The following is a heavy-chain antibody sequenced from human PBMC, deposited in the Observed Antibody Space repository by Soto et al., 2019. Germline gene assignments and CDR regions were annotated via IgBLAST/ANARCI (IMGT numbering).Heavy chain of an antibody. Sequence: QMHLVQSGAEVKRTGSSVKISCKASGYTFTYVYLHWVRQAPGQSLEWMGCITPYNGNTRYAQKFQDRVTITRDGSLTVFLELSSLRSEDTAIYYCARSCYYGSDTYTDYGVVVWGQGTTVTVSS. J-gene: IGHJ6*02. V-gene: IGHV1-45*02. CDR1: GYTFTYVY. CDR2: ITPYNGNT. D-gene: IGHD3-10*01. CDR3: ARSCYYGSDTYTDYGVVV.